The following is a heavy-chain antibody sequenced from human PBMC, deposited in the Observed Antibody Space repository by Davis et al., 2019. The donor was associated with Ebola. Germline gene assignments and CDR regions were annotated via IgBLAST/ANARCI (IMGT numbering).Heavy chain of an antibody. CDR3: ARSPHYDILTGYYPY. CDR2: IIPIFGTA. Sequence: SVKVSCKASGGTFSSYAISWVRQAPGQGLEWMGGIIPIFGTANYAQKFQGRVTITADESTSTAYMELSSLRSEDTAVYYCARSPHYDILTGYYPYWGQGTLVTVSS. J-gene: IGHJ4*02. CDR1: GGTFSSYA. V-gene: IGHV1-69*13. D-gene: IGHD3-9*01.